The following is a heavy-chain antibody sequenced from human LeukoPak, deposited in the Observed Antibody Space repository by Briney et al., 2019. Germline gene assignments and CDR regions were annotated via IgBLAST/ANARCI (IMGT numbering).Heavy chain of an antibody. J-gene: IGHJ4*02. V-gene: IGHV3-48*03. CDR1: GFSLSSYE. CDR2: ISSSGTTI. Sequence: GGSLRLSCAASGFSLSSYEINWVRQAPGKGLEWVSYISSSGTTIYYADSVKGRFTISRDNAKNSLYLQMNSLRPEDTAVYYCARFGYNDFDFWGQGTLVTVS. CDR3: ARFGYNDFDF. D-gene: IGHD5-24*01.